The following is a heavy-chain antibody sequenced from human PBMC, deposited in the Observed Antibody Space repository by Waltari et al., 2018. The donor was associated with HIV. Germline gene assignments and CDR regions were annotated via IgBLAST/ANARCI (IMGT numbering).Heavy chain of an antibody. CDR3: ARDLYSSGWGYFDY. J-gene: IGHJ4*02. CDR1: GFTFSGYW. D-gene: IGHD6-19*01. Sequence: EVQLVESGGGLVQPGGSLRLSCAASGFTFSGYWLSWVGQAQGKGLEWVANIKQDGSEKYYVDSVKGRFTISRDNAKNSLYLQMNSLRAEDTAVYYCARDLYSSGWGYFDYWGQGTLVTVSS. CDR2: IKQDGSEK. V-gene: IGHV3-7*01.